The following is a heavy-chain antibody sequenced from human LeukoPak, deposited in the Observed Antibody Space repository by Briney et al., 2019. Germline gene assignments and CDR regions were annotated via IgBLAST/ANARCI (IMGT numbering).Heavy chain of an antibody. Sequence: HPGGSLRLSCAASGFTFGSYGMHWVRQAPGRGLEWVAVIWYDGSNQYYVDSVKGRFTISRDNSKNTLYLQMNYLRAEDTAVYYCARDDYRGGDFDYWGQGTLVTVSS. CDR2: IWYDGSNQ. V-gene: IGHV3-33*01. J-gene: IGHJ4*02. CDR1: GFTFGSYG. CDR3: ARDDYRGGDFDY. D-gene: IGHD3-16*01.